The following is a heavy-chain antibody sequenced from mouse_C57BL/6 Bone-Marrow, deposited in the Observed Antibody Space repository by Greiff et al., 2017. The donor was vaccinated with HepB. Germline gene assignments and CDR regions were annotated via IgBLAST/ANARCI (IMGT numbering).Heavy chain of an antibody. V-gene: IGHV7-3*01. CDR3: AATVVGPYFDY. J-gene: IGHJ2*01. CDR2: IRNKANGYTT. D-gene: IGHD1-1*01. Sequence: EVMLVESGGGLVQPGGSLSLSCAASGFTFTDYYMSWVRQPPGKALEWLGFIRNKANGYTTEYSASVKGRFTISRGNSQSILYLQMNALRAEDSATYYCAATVVGPYFDYWGQGTTLTVSS. CDR1: GFTFTDYY.